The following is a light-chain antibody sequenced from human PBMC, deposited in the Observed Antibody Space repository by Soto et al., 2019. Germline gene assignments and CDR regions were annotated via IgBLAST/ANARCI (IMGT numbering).Light chain of an antibody. CDR2: DAS. Sequence: EIVLTQSPATLSVSPGERATLSCRASHSAASAVAWYQQKPGQAPRLLIYDASTRATGIPARFSGSGSGTDFTLTISRLEPEDFAVYYCQQYGSAPFTFGPGTKVDIK. CDR1: HSAASA. J-gene: IGKJ3*01. V-gene: IGKV3-15*01. CDR3: QQYGSAPFT.